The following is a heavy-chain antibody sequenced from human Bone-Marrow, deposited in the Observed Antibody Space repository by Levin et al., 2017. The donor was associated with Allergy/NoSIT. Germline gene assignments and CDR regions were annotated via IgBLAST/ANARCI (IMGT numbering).Heavy chain of an antibody. CDR1: GDSMSSGDDY. V-gene: IGHV4-30-4*01. CDR2: IYYSGST. Sequence: SQTLSLTCTVSGDSMSSGDDYWSWIRQPPGKGLEWIGYIYYSGSTYYNPSLKSRVIMSVDTSKNHFSLKLGSATAADTTVYYCARCSGGTCYSGVDSWGQGTLVTVSS. CDR3: ARCSGGTCYSGVDS. D-gene: IGHD2-15*01. J-gene: IGHJ4*02.